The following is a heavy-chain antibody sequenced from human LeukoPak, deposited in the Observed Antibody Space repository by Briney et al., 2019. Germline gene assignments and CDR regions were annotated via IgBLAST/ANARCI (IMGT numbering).Heavy chain of an antibody. J-gene: IGHJ4*02. Sequence: GRSLRLSCEAFGFSFSRHWMRWIRQAPGKGLVWVARISDGGSYRSHVGSVEGRFTISRDNVRNILYLHMNDLRGEDTAVYYCASFGISWTSAYWGQGTLVTVSS. CDR2: ISDGGSYR. CDR1: GFSFSRHW. D-gene: IGHD2-21*01. CDR3: ASFGISWTSAY. V-gene: IGHV3-74*01.